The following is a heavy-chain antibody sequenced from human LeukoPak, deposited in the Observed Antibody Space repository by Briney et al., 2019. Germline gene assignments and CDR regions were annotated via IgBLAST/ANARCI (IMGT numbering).Heavy chain of an antibody. D-gene: IGHD6-13*01. J-gene: IGHJ6*03. CDR2: INPSGGRT. CDR1: GYTFTIYY. Sequence: ASVRVSFTASGYTFTIYYMHWGRQAPGEGGERVGMINPSGGRTSYTQKFQGRVTITRNTTISTACMDMSSLTSYDTAVYYCARAYSSSWYSYYYYYMDVWGKGTTVTLSS. V-gene: IGHV1-46*01. CDR3: ARAYSSSWYSYYYYYMDV.